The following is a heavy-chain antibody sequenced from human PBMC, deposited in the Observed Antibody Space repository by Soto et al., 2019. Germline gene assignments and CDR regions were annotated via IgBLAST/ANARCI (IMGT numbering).Heavy chain of an antibody. CDR1: GGSVSSGSYY. J-gene: IGHJ4*02. CDR2: IYYSGST. D-gene: IGHD3-22*01. CDR3: ARADANYYDSSGYYDY. V-gene: IGHV4-61*01. Sequence: PSETLSLTCTVSGGSVSSGSYYWSWIRQPPGKGLEWIGYIYYSGSTNYNTSLKSRVTISVDTSKNQFSLKLSSVTAADTAVYYCARADANYYDSSGYYDYWGQGTLVTVSS.